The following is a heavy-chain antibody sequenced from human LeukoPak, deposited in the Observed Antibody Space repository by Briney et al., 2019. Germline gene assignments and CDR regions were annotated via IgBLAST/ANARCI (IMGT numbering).Heavy chain of an antibody. CDR1: GLTFRTYT. CDR3: ARGARKGDDYGGFDY. V-gene: IGHV3-30*04. CDR2: ISYDADKK. J-gene: IGHJ4*02. D-gene: IGHD4-23*01. Sequence: PGGSLRLSCEASGLTFRTYTMHWVRQAPGKGLEWVAVISYDADKKQYADSVKGRFTISRDNSKNTLYLQMNSLRAEDTAVYYCARGARKGDDYGGFDYWGQGTLVTVSP.